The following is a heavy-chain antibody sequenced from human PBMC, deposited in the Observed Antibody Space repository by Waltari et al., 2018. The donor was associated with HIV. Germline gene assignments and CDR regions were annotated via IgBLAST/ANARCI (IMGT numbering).Heavy chain of an antibody. J-gene: IGHJ4*02. CDR1: GFTFSSYG. CDR3: AKGSAPGNFDY. Sequence: QVQLVESGGSVVQPGRSLRLSCAASGFTFSSYGMHWVRQAQGKGLEWVAVISYDGSNKYYADSVKGRFTISRDNSKNTLYLQMNSLRAEDTAVYYCAKGSAPGNFDYWGQGTLVTVSS. CDR2: ISYDGSNK. D-gene: IGHD6-13*01. V-gene: IGHV3-30*18.